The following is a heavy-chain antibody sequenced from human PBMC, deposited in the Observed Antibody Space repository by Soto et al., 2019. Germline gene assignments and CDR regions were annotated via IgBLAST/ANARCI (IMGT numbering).Heavy chain of an antibody. CDR2: INVYNGNT. V-gene: IGHV1-18*01. J-gene: IGHJ5*02. CDR3: ARGVGSGSYYNQYNWFDP. CDR1: GYTFTNYG. D-gene: IGHD3-10*01. Sequence: QVQLVQSGGEVKKPGASVKVSCKASGYTFTNYGISWVQQAPGQGLEWMGWINVYNGNTKYAQKVQGRVTMTTDTSTRTAYMELRSLRSDDTAVYYCARGVGSGSYYNQYNWFDPWGQGTLVTVSS.